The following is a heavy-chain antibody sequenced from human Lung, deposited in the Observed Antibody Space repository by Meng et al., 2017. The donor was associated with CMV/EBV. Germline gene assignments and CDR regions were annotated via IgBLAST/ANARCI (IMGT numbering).Heavy chain of an antibody. CDR1: GVAIGSADYY. Sequence: SGVAIGSADYYWSWIRQPPGKGLEWVGYIFYNGSTSYNPSLKSRLSISMDTSKNQFSLKLRSLTAADTAIYYCVREILAPINYYFDSWGQGTLVTVSS. CDR2: IFYNGST. J-gene: IGHJ4*02. D-gene: IGHD3-10*01. CDR3: VREILAPINYYFDS. V-gene: IGHV4-30-4*01.